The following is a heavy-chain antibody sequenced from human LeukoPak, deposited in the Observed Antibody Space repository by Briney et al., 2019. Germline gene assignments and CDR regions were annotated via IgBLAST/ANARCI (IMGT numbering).Heavy chain of an antibody. CDR1: GGSFSGYY. CDR2: INNSGST. CDR3: ARGLPTYFYDSSGYFDY. D-gene: IGHD3-22*01. Sequence: PSETLSLTCAVYGGSFSGYYWSWVRQPPGKGLEWIGEINNSGSTNTNPSLKSRVTISVDTSKNQFSLKLSSLTDADTAVYYCARGLPTYFYDSSGYFDYWGQGTLVTVS. J-gene: IGHJ4*02. V-gene: IGHV4-34*01.